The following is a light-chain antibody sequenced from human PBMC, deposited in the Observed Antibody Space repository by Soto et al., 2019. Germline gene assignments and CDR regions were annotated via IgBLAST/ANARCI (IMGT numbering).Light chain of an antibody. Sequence: DIQMTQSPSSVSASVVDRVTITFLASQGISSWLAWYQQKPGKAPKLLIYAASSLQTGVSSRFSGSGSGTDFTLNTSNLQPEDFETYYCQQNSSTPNLGGGTKVDIK. J-gene: IGKJ4*01. CDR2: AAS. V-gene: IGKV1-12*01. CDR1: QGISSW. CDR3: QQNSSTPN.